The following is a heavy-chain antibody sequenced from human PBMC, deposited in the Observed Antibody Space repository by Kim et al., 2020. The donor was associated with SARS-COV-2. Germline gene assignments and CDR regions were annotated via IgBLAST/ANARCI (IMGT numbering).Heavy chain of an antibody. CDR2: IYTSGST. Sequence: SETLSLTCTVSGGSISSYYWSWIRQPAGKGLEWIGRIYTSGSTNYNPSLKSRVTMSVDTSKNQFSLKLSSVTAADTAVYYCARETSGDRLGYPYFDYWGQGTLVTVSS. D-gene: IGHD5-12*01. J-gene: IGHJ4*02. V-gene: IGHV4-4*07. CDR1: GGSISSYY. CDR3: ARETSGDRLGYPYFDY.